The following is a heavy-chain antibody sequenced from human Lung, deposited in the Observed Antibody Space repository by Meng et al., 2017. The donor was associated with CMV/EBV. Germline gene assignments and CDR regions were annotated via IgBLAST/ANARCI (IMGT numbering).Heavy chain of an antibody. V-gene: IGHV4-59*01. CDR3: AREAAYGSGRSFGFDP. Sequence: GSLRLXCTVSGGSISSYYWSWIRQPPGKGLEWIGYIYYSGSTNYNPSLKSRVAISVDTSKNQFSLKLTSVTAADTAVYYCAREAAYGSGRSFGFDPWGQGTLVTVSS. CDR1: GGSISSYY. J-gene: IGHJ5*02. CDR2: IYYSGST. D-gene: IGHD3-10*01.